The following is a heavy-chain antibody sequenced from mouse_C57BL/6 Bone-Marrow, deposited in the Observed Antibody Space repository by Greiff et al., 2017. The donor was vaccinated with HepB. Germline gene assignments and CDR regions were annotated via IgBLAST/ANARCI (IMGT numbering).Heavy chain of an antibody. D-gene: IGHD1-1*01. J-gene: IGHJ1*03. CDR1: GFTFSSYG. CDR3: ARQDSRSSYWYFDV. CDR2: ISSGGSYT. Sequence: DVKLVESGGDLVKPGGSLKLSCAASGFTFSSYGMSWVRQTPDKRLEWVATISSGGSYTYYPDSVKGRFTISRDNAKNTLYLQMSSLKSEDTAMYYCARQDSRSSYWYFDVWGTGTTVTVSS. V-gene: IGHV5-6*02.